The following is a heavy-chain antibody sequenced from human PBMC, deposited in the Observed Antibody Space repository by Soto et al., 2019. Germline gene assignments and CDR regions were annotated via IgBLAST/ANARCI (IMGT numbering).Heavy chain of an antibody. CDR2: IGGNGVRT. D-gene: IGHD4-17*01. CDR3: VKSGDYGDYAGYGMDV. V-gene: IGHV3-23*01. CDR1: GSNFNYA. J-gene: IGHJ6*02. Sequence: GGSLRLSCGASGSNFNYAMTWVRQAPGKGLEWVSTIGGNGVRTYYAESVKGRFTISRDNSKNTLYLQMSSLRAEDTAVYYCVKSGDYGDYAGYGMDVWGQGTTVTVSS.